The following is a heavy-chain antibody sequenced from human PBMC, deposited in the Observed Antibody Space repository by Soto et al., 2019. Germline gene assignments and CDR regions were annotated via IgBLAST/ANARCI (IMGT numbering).Heavy chain of an antibody. Sequence: PGGSLRLSCAASGFTFSSYAMSWVRQAPGKGLEWVPAISGSGGSTYYADSVKGRFTISRDNSKNTLYLQMNSLRAEDTAVYYCAKEIYAWIVATIGQNWFDPWGQGTLVTVSS. CDR3: AKEIYAWIVATIGQNWFDP. CDR2: ISGSGGST. CDR1: GFTFSSYA. V-gene: IGHV3-23*01. J-gene: IGHJ5*02. D-gene: IGHD5-12*01.